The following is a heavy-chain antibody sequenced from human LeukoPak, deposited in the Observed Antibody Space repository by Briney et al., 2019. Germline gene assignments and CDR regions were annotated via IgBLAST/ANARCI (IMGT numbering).Heavy chain of an antibody. D-gene: IGHD3-10*01. CDR3: ARDTELITMVRGVITTLFQH. CDR2: IIPIFGTA. J-gene: IGHJ1*01. Sequence: SVKVSCKASGGTFSSYAISWVRQAPGQGLEWMGGIIPIFGTANYAQKFQGRVTITADESTSTAYMELSSLRSEDTAVYYCARDTELITMVRGVITTLFQHWGQGTLVTVSS. CDR1: GGTFSSYA. V-gene: IGHV1-69*01.